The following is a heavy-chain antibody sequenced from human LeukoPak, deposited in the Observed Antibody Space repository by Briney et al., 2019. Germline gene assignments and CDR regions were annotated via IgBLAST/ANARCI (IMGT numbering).Heavy chain of an antibody. CDR1: GFTFSDYY. CDR3: ATIFGVVPFIDYYYMDV. V-gene: IGHV3-11*04. J-gene: IGHJ6*03. D-gene: IGHD3-3*01. Sequence: GGSPRLSCAASGFTFSDYYMSWIRQAPGKGLEWVSYISSSGSTICYADSVKGRFTISRDNAKNSLYLQMNSLRAEDTTVYYCATIFGVVPFIDYYYMDVWGKGTTVTVSS. CDR2: ISSSGSTI.